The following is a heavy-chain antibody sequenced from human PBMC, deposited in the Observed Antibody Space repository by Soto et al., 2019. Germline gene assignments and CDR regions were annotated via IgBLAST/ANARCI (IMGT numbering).Heavy chain of an antibody. D-gene: IGHD2-21*01. CDR1: GYAFRNYG. CDR3: ASDIAFAIAH. J-gene: IGHJ4*02. V-gene: IGHV1-18*01. Sequence: QVQLVQSGAEVKKPGASVKVSCKASGYAFRNYGISWMRQAPGQGLEWMGWSNTYDGHINLTQKFRGSITVTADTSTTTVYMELANLTSDDTAVYYCASDIAFAIAHWGQGTLVIVSS. CDR2: SNTYDGHI.